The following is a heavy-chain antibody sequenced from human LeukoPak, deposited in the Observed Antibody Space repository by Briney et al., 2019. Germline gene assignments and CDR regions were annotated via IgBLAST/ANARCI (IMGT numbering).Heavy chain of an antibody. D-gene: IGHD3-3*01. CDR1: GFSLSSYA. Sequence: GGSLRLSCAASGFSLSSYAMSWVRQAPGKGLEWVSGISDSGSSTYYADSVKGRSTISRDNSKNTLYLQMNSLTAEDTAVYYCAKDRRRFWSGYLDYWGQGALVTVSS. CDR2: ISDSGSST. J-gene: IGHJ4*02. CDR3: AKDRRRFWSGYLDY. V-gene: IGHV3-23*01.